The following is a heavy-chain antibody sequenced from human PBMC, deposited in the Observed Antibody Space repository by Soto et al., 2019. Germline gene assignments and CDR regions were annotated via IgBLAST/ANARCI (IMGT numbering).Heavy chain of an antibody. CDR3: ARVRYYYDSSGYYPNDFDY. V-gene: IGHV4-31*03. Sequence: SETLSLTCXVSGGXXXXXXXXXXXIRQHPGKGLEXXGXIYYSSRTYYNPSLKSRVTISVDTSKNQFSLKLSSVTAADTAVYYCARVRYYYDSSGYYPNDFDYWGQGTLVTVSS. D-gene: IGHD3-22*01. J-gene: IGHJ4*02. CDR1: GGXXXXXXXX. CDR2: IYYSSRT.